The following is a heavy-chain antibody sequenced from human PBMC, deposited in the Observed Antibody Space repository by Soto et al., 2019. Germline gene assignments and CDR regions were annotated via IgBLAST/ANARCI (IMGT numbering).Heavy chain of an antibody. D-gene: IGHD3-3*01. CDR2: INHTGGT. J-gene: IGHJ5*02. CDR1: GGSVNGYY. Sequence: PSETLSLTCAVYGGSVNGYYWNWIRQPSGKGLEWIGEINHTGGTHYNPSLKSRVTMPVDTSKNQFSLRLSSVTAADTAIYYCATRITVFGLLIPLFDPWGQGTQVTVSS. V-gene: IGHV4-34*01. CDR3: ATRITVFGLLIPLFDP.